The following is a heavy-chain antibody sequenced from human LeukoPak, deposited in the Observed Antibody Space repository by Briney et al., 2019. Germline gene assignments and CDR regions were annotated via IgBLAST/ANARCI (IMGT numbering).Heavy chain of an antibody. CDR1: GYTFTGYY. Sequence: ASVKVSCKASGYTFTGYYMHWVRQAPGQGLEWMGWINPNSGGTNYAQKFQGRVTITRDTSISTAYMELSRLRSDDTAVYYCARAGGYDYVWGSCRYWGQGTLVTVSS. J-gene: IGHJ4*02. V-gene: IGHV1-2*02. D-gene: IGHD3-16*01. CDR2: INPNSGGT. CDR3: ARAGGYDYVWGSCRY.